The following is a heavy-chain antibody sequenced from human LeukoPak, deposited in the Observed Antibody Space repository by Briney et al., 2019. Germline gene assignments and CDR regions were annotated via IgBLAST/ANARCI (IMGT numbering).Heavy chain of an antibody. CDR1: GGSISSYY. Sequence: PSETLSLTCTVSGGSISSYYWSWIRQPAGKGLESIGHISTSGSTNYNPSLKSRVTMSVDTSKNQFSLKLSSVTAADTAVYYCARVARCTSCFDVDYWGQGTLVTVSS. CDR2: ISTSGST. J-gene: IGHJ4*02. V-gene: IGHV4-4*07. D-gene: IGHD2-2*01. CDR3: ARVARCTSCFDVDY.